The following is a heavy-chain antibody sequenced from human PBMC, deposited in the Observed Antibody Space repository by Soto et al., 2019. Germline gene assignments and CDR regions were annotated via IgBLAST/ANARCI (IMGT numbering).Heavy chain of an antibody. D-gene: IGHD3-22*01. CDR3: TRNAFYYNSSGYHDGFDI. J-gene: IGHJ3*02. CDR2: ISPKSGGT. CDR1: GYTFSDYY. V-gene: IGHV1-2*02. Sequence: QVQLVQSGAEVQKPGASVKVSCKASGYTFSDYYVHWVRQAPGQGLEWMGWISPKSGGTNYAQKFQGRVTMTRDTSIFTGYMELSRLRSDDTAVYYCTRNAFYYNSSGYHDGFDIWGQGTLVTVSS.